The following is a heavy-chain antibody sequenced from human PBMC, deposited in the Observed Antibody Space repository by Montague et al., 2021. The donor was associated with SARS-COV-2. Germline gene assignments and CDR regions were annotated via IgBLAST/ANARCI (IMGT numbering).Heavy chain of an antibody. Sequence: PALVKPTQTLTLTCTSSGFSLSTSGMCVSWIRQPPGKALEWLARIDWDDDKYYSTSLRTRLTISKDTSKNQVVLTMTNMDPVDTATYYCARTPYYYDSSGYYSGAFDIWGQGTMVTVSS. CDR1: GFSLSTSGMC. J-gene: IGHJ3*02. V-gene: IGHV2-70*11. CDR2: IDWDDDK. D-gene: IGHD3-22*01. CDR3: ARTPYYYDSSGYYSGAFDI.